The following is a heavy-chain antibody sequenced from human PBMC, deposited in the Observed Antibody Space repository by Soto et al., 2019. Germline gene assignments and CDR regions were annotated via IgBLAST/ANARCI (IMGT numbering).Heavy chain of an antibody. V-gene: IGHV3-23*01. CDR2: ISGSGGST. Sequence: GGSLRLSCAASGFTFSSYAMSWVRQAPGKGLEWVSAISGSGGSTYYADSVKGRFTISRDNSKNTLYLQMNSLRAEDTAVYYCAKLPPYCGGDCYSGYFDYWGQGTLVIVSS. CDR3: AKLPPYCGGDCYSGYFDY. J-gene: IGHJ4*02. CDR1: GFTFSSYA. D-gene: IGHD2-21*01.